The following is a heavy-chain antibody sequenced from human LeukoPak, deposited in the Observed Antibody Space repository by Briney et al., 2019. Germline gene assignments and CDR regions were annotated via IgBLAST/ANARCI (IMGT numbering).Heavy chain of an antibody. V-gene: IGHV5-51*01. CDR2: IYPGDSDT. Sequence: GESLKISCKSSGYSFTGYWIGWVRQMPGKGLEWMGIIYPGDSDTRYSPSFQGQVTISADKSISTAYLQWSSLKASDTAMYYCARGVRYCSGGSCPNWFDPWGQGTLVTVSS. CDR1: GYSFTGYW. CDR3: ARGVRYCSGGSCPNWFDP. D-gene: IGHD2-15*01. J-gene: IGHJ5*02.